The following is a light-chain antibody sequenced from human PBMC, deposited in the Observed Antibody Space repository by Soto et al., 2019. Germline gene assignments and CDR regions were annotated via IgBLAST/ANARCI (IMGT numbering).Light chain of an antibody. CDR2: KAS. V-gene: IGKV1-5*03. CDR3: QQYNSYSRT. Sequence: DIQMTQSPSTLSASVGDRVTITCRASQSISTWLAWYQQKPGKAPKLLIYKASILESGVPSRLSGSGSGTEFTLTIISVQPDDFATYYCQQYNSYSRTFGQGTKVEIK. CDR1: QSISTW. J-gene: IGKJ1*01.